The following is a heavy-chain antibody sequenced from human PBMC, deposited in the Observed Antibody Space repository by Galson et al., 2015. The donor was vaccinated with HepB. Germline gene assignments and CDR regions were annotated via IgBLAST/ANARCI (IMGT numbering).Heavy chain of an antibody. CDR2: IWHDGSQK. CDR1: GFTFITSV. D-gene: IGHD6-13*01. V-gene: IGHV3-33*01. CDR3: ARDRSSTWYGLRTDLYFQQ. Sequence: SLRLSCAASGFTFITSVMHWVRQAPGKGLEWVAVIWHDGSQKYYADSLKGRFTISRDNSRNTLYPQMNSLRADDTAVYYCARDRSSTWYGLRTDLYFQQWGQGTLVTVSS. J-gene: IGHJ1*01.